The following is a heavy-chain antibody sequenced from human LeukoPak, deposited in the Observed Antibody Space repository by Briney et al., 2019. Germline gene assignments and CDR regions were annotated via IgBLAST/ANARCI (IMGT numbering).Heavy chain of an antibody. D-gene: IGHD2-2*02. Sequence: PGGSLRLSCAASGFTVSTNYMSWVRQAPGKGLEWVSIMYSGDSTYYADSVKGRFTISRDNSKNTLYLQMNSLRAEDTAVYYCAKDRGEVPTAIAYWGQGTLVTVSS. V-gene: IGHV3-53*01. J-gene: IGHJ4*02. CDR2: MYSGDST. CDR1: GFTVSTNY. CDR3: AKDRGEVPTAIAY.